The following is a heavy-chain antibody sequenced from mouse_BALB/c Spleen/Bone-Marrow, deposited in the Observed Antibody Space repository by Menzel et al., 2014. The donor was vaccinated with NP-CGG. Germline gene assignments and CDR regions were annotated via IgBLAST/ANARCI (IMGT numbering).Heavy chain of an antibody. D-gene: IGHD2-1*01. V-gene: IGHV7-3*02. CDR2: IRNKANGYTT. Sequence: DVKLQESGGGLVQPGGSLRLSCATSGFTFTDYYMSWVRQPPGKALEWLGFIRNKANGYTTEYSASVKGRFTISRDNSQSILYLQMNTLRAEDSATYYCARVTGNYVRFAYWGQGTLVTVSA. CDR3: ARVTGNYVRFAY. J-gene: IGHJ3*01. CDR1: GFTFTDYY.